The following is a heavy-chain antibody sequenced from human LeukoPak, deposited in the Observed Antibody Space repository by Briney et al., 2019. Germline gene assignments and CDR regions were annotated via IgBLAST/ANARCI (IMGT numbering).Heavy chain of an antibody. D-gene: IGHD1-26*01. CDR1: GGTFSSYA. J-gene: IGHJ5*02. V-gene: IGHV1-69*04. CDR2: IIPIFVIA. CDR3: ARDLNEGRDP. Sequence: ASVKVSCKASGGTFSSYAIIWVRQAPGQRLEWIGRIIPIFVIANYAQKFQGRVTITADKSTSTAYMELSSLRSEDTAVYYCARDLNEGRDPWGQGTLVTVSS.